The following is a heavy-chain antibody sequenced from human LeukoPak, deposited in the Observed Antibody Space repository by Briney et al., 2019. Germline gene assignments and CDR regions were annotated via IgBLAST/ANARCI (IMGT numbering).Heavy chain of an antibody. J-gene: IGHJ4*02. V-gene: IGHV3-21*04. Sequence: GGSLRLSCAASGFSFSGHNMNWVRQAPEKGLEWVSSISSSSTYIYYADSVKGRFTISRDNSKNTLYLQMNSLRAEDTAVYYCAKNEILLGYFDWPPGFWGQGTLVTVSS. CDR2: ISSSSTYI. D-gene: IGHD3-9*01. CDR1: GFSFSGHN. CDR3: AKNEILLGYFDWPPGF.